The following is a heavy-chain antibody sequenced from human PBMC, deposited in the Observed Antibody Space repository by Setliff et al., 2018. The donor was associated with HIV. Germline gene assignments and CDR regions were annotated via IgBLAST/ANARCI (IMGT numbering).Heavy chain of an antibody. J-gene: IGHJ2*01. D-gene: IGHD2-2*01. Sequence: SETLSLTCSVSGGSLNRYYWSWIRQTPGKGLEWIGYIYYSGGANYNTHPSLKNRVTILVDTSKNQFSLRLNSVTAADTAVYYCARRASSHGPYWYFDLWGRGTLVTVSS. CDR1: GGSLNRYY. CDR3: ARRASSHGPYWYFDL. V-gene: IGHV4-59*01. CDR2: IYYSGGA.